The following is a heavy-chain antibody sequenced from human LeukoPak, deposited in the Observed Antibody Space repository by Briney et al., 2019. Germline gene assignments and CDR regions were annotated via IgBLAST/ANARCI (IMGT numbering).Heavy chain of an antibody. CDR3: ARGSAGVGDFWSGYSGF. CDR2: INPSGGST. D-gene: IGHD3-3*01. Sequence: ASVKVSCKASGYTFTGYYMHWVRQAPGQGLEWMGIINPSGGSTSYAQKFQGRVTMTRDMSTSTVYMELSSLRSEDTAVYYCARGSAGVGDFWSGYSGFWGQGTLVTVSS. V-gene: IGHV1-46*01. CDR1: GYTFTGYY. J-gene: IGHJ4*02.